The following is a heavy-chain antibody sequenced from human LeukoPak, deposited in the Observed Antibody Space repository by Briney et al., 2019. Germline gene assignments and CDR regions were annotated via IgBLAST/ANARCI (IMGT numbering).Heavy chain of an antibody. J-gene: IGHJ4*02. D-gene: IGHD1-26*01. V-gene: IGHV3-74*01. CDR2: INSDGSST. Sequence: GGSLRLSCVASGFTFSSYWMHWVRQAPGKGLVWVSRINSDGSSTSYADSVKGRFTISRDNAKNTLYLQMNSLRAEDTAVYYCARVSGSSLTHYFDYWGQGTLVTVSS. CDR3: ARVSGSSLTHYFDY. CDR1: GFTFSSYW.